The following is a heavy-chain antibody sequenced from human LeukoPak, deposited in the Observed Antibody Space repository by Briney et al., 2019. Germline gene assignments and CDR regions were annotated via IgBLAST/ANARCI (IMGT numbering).Heavy chain of an antibody. D-gene: IGHD2-2*01. CDR3: AKDREPSSSSPTWFDP. CDR1: GFRFSTYA. J-gene: IGHJ5*02. Sequence: GGSLRLSCAASGFRFSTYAMSWVRQAPGKGLEWVSGISGRGDSTYYANSMKGRFTISRDNSKNTLYLQMSGLKAENTAVYYCAKDREPSSSSPTWFDPWRQGTLVTVSS. V-gene: IGHV3-23*01. CDR2: ISGRGDST.